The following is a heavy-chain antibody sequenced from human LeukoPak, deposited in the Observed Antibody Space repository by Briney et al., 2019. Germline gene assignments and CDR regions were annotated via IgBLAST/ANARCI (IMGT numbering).Heavy chain of an antibody. CDR3: ARFKIGARSSWFDP. J-gene: IGHJ5*02. CDR1: GFTFHSYE. D-gene: IGHD6-6*01. V-gene: IGHV3-48*03. CDR2: ISSSRSTI. Sequence: GGSLRLSCAASGFTFHSYEMNWVRQAPGKGLEWVSYISSSRSTIYYADSLKGRFTISRDNAKNSLYLQMNSLRAEDTAVYYCARFKIGARSSWFDPWGQGTLVTVSS.